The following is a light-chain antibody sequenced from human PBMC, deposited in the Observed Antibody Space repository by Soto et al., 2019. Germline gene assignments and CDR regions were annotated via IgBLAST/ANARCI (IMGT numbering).Light chain of an antibody. CDR3: EQYGSSTAWR. J-gene: IGKJ1*01. V-gene: IGKV3-20*01. Sequence: EIVLTQSPGTLYLSPGERATLSCRASQSVSSSYLAWYQQKPGQAPRLIIYGASTRATGIPDSFSGSGSGRGFQLTISRLEAEDFAVYYGEQYGSSTAWRVGQATKVEIK. CDR1: QSVSSSY. CDR2: GAS.